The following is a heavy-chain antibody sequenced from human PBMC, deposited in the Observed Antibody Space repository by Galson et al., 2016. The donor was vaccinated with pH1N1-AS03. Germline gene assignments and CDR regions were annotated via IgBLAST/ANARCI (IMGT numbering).Heavy chain of an antibody. Sequence: SCKASGYTFTSYYIHWVRQAPGQGREWMGIINPSDGNTNYAQRFQGRVTMTRDTSTSTVYMELSSLRSDGTAVYYCARVSAGLTGYYYAMDVWGQGTLVTVSS. J-gene: IGHJ6*02. CDR1: GYTFTSYY. V-gene: IGHV1-46*01. D-gene: IGHD4/OR15-4a*01. CDR3: ARVSAGLTGYYYAMDV. CDR2: INPSDGNT.